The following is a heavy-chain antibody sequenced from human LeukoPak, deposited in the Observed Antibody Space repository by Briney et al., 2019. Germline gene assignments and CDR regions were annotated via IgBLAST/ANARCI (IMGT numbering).Heavy chain of an antibody. Sequence: KPSETLSLTCTVSGGSISSSNYYWGWIRQPPGKGLEWIGTIYYDGTTYNNPSLKSRVTISVDTSKNQFSLKLSSVTAADTAVYYCAREGYAFDIWGQGTMVTVSS. CDR2: IYYDGTT. J-gene: IGHJ3*02. V-gene: IGHV4-39*07. CDR1: GGSISSSNYY. CDR3: AREGYAFDI.